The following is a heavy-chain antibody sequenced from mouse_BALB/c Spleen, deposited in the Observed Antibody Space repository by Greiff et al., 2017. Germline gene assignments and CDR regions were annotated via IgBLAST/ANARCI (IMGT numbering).Heavy chain of an antibody. CDR1: GYTFTSYW. D-gene: IGHD2-1*01. Sequence: QVQLKQSGAELAKPGASVKMSCKASGYTFTSYWMHWVKQRPGQGLEWIGYINPSTGYTEYNQKFKDKATLTADKSSSTAYMQLSSLTSEDSAVYYCAPIYYGNYDAMDYWGQGTSVTVSS. CDR3: APIYYGNYDAMDY. V-gene: IGHV1-7*01. CDR2: INPSTGYT. J-gene: IGHJ4*01.